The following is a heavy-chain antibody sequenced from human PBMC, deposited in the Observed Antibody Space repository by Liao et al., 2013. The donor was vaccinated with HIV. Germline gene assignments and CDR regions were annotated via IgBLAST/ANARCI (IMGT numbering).Heavy chain of an antibody. V-gene: IGHV4-39*07. Sequence: QVQLHESGPRLVKPSETLSLTCTVSGGSISGSDYYWGWIRQPPGKGLEWIGSVFYSGSTYYNASLKSRVTISVDTSKNQFSLKLTSVTAADAAIYFCARVAPDYYDSSGYSHFDYWGQGTLVTVSS. CDR3: ARVAPDYYDSSGYSHFDY. CDR2: VFYSGST. CDR1: GGSISGSDYY. D-gene: IGHD3-22*01. J-gene: IGHJ4*02.